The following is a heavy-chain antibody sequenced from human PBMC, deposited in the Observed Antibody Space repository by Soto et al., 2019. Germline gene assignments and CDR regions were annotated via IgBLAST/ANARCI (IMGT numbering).Heavy chain of an antibody. D-gene: IGHD3-9*01. J-gene: IGHJ3*02. CDR2: ISPNSGGT. Sequence: GASVQVSCKASGYTFTGYYMHWVRQAPGQGLEWMGWISPNSGGTNYAQKFQGWVTMTRDTSISTAYMELSRLRSDDTAVYYCARALYYDILTGPDAFDIWGQGTMVTVSS. CDR3: ARALYYDILTGPDAFDI. V-gene: IGHV1-2*04. CDR1: GYTFTGYY.